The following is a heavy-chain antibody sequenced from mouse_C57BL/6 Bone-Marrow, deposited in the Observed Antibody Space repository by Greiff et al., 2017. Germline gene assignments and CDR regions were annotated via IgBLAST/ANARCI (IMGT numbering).Heavy chain of an antibody. CDR1: GYTFTSYW. CDR2: IHPNSGST. CDR3: ARSLTGTGFAY. Sequence: QVHVKQSGAELVKPGASVKLSCKASGYTFTSYWMHWVKQRPGQGLEWIGMIHPNSGSTNYNEKFKSKATLTVDKSSSTAYMQLSSLTSEDSAVYYGARSLTGTGFAYWGQETLVTVSA. V-gene: IGHV1-64*01. J-gene: IGHJ3*01. D-gene: IGHD4-1*01.